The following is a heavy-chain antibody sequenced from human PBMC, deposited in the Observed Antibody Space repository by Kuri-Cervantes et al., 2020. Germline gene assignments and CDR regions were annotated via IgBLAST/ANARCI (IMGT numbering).Heavy chain of an antibody. CDR3: ARAVSSAFDP. V-gene: IGHV4-39*01. J-gene: IGHJ5*02. CDR2: IYYSGST. CDR1: GGSISSSSYY. Sequence: GSLRLSCTVSGGSISSSSYYWGWIRQPPGKGLEWIGSIYYSGSTYYNPSPKSRVTISVDTSKNQFSLKLSSVTAADTAIYYCARAVSSAFDPWGQGTLVTVSS.